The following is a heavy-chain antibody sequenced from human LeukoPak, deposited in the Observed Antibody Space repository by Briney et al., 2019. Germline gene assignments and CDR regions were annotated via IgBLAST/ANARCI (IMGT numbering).Heavy chain of an antibody. J-gene: IGHJ4*02. D-gene: IGHD1-26*01. CDR1: GFTFSSYE. CDR3: AVGAKGNDY. CDR2: ISSSGSTI. V-gene: IGHV3-48*03. Sequence: PGGSLRLSCAASGFTFSSYEMNWVRQAPGKGLEWVSYISSSGSTIYYADSVKGRFTISRDNAKNSLYLQMNSLRAEDTAVSYFAVGAKGNDYWGQGPLVTVSS.